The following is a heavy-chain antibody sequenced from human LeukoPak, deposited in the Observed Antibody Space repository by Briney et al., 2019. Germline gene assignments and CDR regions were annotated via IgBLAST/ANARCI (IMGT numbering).Heavy chain of an antibody. Sequence: ASVKVSRKASGYTFASYDISWVRQAPGQGLEWMGWISSYNGNTNYAQKLQGRVSMTTDTSTSTAYLELMSLRSGDTAVYYCASGGGIDYWGQGTLGTVSS. CDR3: ASGGGIDY. CDR2: ISSYNGNT. J-gene: IGHJ4*02. CDR1: GYTFASYD. V-gene: IGHV1-18*01. D-gene: IGHD1-26*01.